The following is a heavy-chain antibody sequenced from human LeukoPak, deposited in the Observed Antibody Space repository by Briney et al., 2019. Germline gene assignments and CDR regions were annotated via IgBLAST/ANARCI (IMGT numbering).Heavy chain of an antibody. Sequence: GESLKISCKGSGYRFTNYWIGWVRQMPGKGLEWMGIIYPDDSDTRYSPSFQGQVTISADQSISTAYLQWSSLKASDTAMYYCARRLVTTVTRDAFDIWGQGTMVTVSS. CDR3: ARRLVTTVTRDAFDI. V-gene: IGHV5-51*01. CDR1: GYRFTNYW. CDR2: IYPDDSDT. J-gene: IGHJ3*02. D-gene: IGHD4-17*01.